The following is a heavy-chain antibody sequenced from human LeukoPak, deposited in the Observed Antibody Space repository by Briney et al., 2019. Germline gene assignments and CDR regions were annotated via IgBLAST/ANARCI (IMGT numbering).Heavy chain of an antibody. CDR3: ARDLSGSEGY. V-gene: IGHV3-23*01. CDR1: GFTFSSYG. D-gene: IGHD1-26*01. J-gene: IGHJ4*02. Sequence: WGSLRLSCAASGFTFSSYGMSWVRQAPGKGLEWVSAISGSGGSTYYADSVKGRFTISRDNSKNTLYLQMNSLRAEDTAVYYCARDLSGSEGYWGQGTLVTVSS. CDR2: ISGSGGST.